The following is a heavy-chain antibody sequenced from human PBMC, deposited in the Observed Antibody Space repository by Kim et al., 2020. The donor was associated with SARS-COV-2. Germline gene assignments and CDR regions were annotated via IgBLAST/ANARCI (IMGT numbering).Heavy chain of an antibody. CDR3: ARGPPGAMEDY. J-gene: IGHJ4*02. D-gene: IGHD1-26*01. Sequence: TYYADSVKGRFTISRHNSKNTLYLQMNSLRAEDTAVYYCARGPPGAMEDYWGQGTLVTVSS. CDR2: T. V-gene: IGHV3-53*04.